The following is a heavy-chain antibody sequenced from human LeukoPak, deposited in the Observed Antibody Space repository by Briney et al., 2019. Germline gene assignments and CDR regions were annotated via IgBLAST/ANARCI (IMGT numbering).Heavy chain of an antibody. CDR2: IKQDGSEK. V-gene: IGHV3-7*01. CDR3: ARELRKAPYCGGDCYTLDY. Sequence: GGSLRLSCAASGFTFSSYWMSWARQAPGKGLEWVANIKQDGSEKFYVDSVKGRFTISRDNAKNSLYLQMNSLRAEDTAVYYCARELRKAPYCGGDCYTLDYWGQGTLVTVSS. J-gene: IGHJ4*02. CDR1: GFTFSSYW. D-gene: IGHD2-21*02.